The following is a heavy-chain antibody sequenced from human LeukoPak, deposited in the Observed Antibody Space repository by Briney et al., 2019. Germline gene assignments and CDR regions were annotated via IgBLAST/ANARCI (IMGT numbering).Heavy chain of an antibody. CDR1: GFTFSNYG. D-gene: IGHD6-6*01. Sequence: GGSLRLSCAVSGFTFSNYGMHWVRQAPGKGLEWMAFISYDGTNKDYADSVKGRFTVSRDNSKDTLYLQMNSLRAEDTAVYYCAKDLHTSSSLVPFDYWGQGTLVAVSS. V-gene: IGHV3-30*18. CDR3: AKDLHTSSSLVPFDY. J-gene: IGHJ4*02. CDR2: ISYDGTNK.